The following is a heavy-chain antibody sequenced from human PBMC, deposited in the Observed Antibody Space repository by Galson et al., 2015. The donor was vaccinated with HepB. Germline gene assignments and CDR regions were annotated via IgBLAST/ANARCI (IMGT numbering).Heavy chain of an antibody. Sequence: SLRLSCAASGFTFSSYAMHWVRQAPGKGLEWVAVISYDGSNKYYADSVKGRFTISRDNSKNTLYLQMNSLRAEDTAVYYCAGLVRGLGFVYFDYWGQGTLVTVSS. V-gene: IGHV3-30*03. CDR3: AGLVRGLGFVYFDY. CDR1: GFTFSSYA. J-gene: IGHJ4*02. D-gene: IGHD3-10*01. CDR2: ISYDGSNK.